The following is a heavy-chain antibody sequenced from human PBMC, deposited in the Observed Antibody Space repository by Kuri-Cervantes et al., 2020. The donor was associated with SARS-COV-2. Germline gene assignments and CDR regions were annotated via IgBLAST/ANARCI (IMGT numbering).Heavy chain of an antibody. Sequence: GSLRLSCTVSGGSISSSSYYWGWIRQPPGKGLEWIGSIYYSGSTYYNPSLKSRVTISVDTSKNQFSLKLSSVTAADTAVYYCAIHTVFGVVIGRWFDPWGQGTLVTVSS. J-gene: IGHJ5*02. CDR3: AIHTVFGVVIGRWFDP. CDR2: IYYSGST. V-gene: IGHV4-39*07. CDR1: GGSISSSSYY. D-gene: IGHD3-3*01.